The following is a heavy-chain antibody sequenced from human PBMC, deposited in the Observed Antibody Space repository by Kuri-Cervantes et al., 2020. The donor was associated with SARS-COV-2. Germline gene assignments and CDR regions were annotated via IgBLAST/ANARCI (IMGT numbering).Heavy chain of an antibody. Sequence: ASVKVSCKASGYTFTSYDINWVRQATGQGLEWMGWMNPNSGNTGYAQKFQGRVTMTRNTSISTAYMELRSLRSDDTAVYYCARSCSSTSCYDYYYYGMDVWGQGTTVTVSS. D-gene: IGHD2-2*01. CDR3: ARSCSSTSCYDYYYYGMDV. CDR1: GYTFTSYD. J-gene: IGHJ6*02. V-gene: IGHV1-8*01. CDR2: MNPNSGNT.